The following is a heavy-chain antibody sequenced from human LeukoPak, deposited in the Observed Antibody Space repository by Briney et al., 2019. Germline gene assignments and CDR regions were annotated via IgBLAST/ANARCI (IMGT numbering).Heavy chain of an antibody. V-gene: IGHV1-69*13. CDR3: AEGRDGFGY. CDR2: IIPIFGTA. Sequence: SVKVSCKASGYTFTSYGISWVRQAPGQGLEWMGGIIPIFGTANYAQKFQGRVTITADESTSTAYMELSSLRSDDTAVYYCAEGRDGFGYWGQGTLVTVSS. D-gene: IGHD5-24*01. J-gene: IGHJ4*02. CDR1: GYTFTSYG.